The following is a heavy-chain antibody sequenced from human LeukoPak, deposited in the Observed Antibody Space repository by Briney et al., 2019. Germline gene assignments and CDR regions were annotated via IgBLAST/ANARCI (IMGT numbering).Heavy chain of an antibody. Sequence: PGRSLRLSCAASGFTFSSYGMHWVRQAPGKGLEWVAAISYDGSNKYYADSVKGRFTISRDNSKNTLYLQMNSLRAEDTAVYYCAKDYARSSSWLDYWGQGTLVTVSS. D-gene: IGHD6-13*01. CDR3: AKDYARSSSWLDY. CDR1: GFTFSSYG. V-gene: IGHV3-30*18. J-gene: IGHJ4*02. CDR2: ISYDGSNK.